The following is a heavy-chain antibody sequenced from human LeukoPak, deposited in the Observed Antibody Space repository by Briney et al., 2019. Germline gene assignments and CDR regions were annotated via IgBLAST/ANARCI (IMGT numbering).Heavy chain of an antibody. CDR3: ARESPVCAFGV. Sequence: PGGSLTLSCAGSGFTFSHFTMHWFRQPPGKGLEGRSYINTGSTTIYYADSVKGRFTISRDNAKNSLYLQLNSLRAEDTAVYYCARESPVCAFGVWGQGTMVTVSS. V-gene: IGHV3-48*01. J-gene: IGHJ3*01. CDR1: GFTFSHFT. CDR2: INTGSTTI.